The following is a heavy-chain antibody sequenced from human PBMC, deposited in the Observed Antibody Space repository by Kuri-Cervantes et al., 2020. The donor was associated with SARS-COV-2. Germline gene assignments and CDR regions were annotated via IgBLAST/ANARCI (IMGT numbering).Heavy chain of an antibody. CDR1: GGSISSYY. V-gene: IGHV4-4*07. Sequence: SETLSLTCTVSGGSISSYYWSWIRQPAGKGLEWIGRIYTSGSTNYNPSLKSGVTMSVDTSKNQFSLKLSSVTAADTAVYYCARVKGDDFWSGRQSDAFDIWGQGTMVTVSS. D-gene: IGHD3-3*01. CDR2: IYTSGST. CDR3: ARVKGDDFWSGRQSDAFDI. J-gene: IGHJ3*02.